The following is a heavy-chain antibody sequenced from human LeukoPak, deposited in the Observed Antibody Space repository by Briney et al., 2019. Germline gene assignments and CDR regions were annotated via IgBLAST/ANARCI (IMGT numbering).Heavy chain of an antibody. CDR1: GGSISSRSYY. Sequence: SETLSLTCTVSGGSISSRSYYWGWIRQPPGKGLEWIGSIYYSGSTYYNPSLKSRVTISVDTSKNQFSLKLSSVTAADTAVYYCARVYGSSWYIRACYFDYWGQGTLVTVSS. V-gene: IGHV4-39*07. CDR2: IYYSGST. CDR3: ARVYGSSWYIRACYFDY. J-gene: IGHJ4*02. D-gene: IGHD6-13*01.